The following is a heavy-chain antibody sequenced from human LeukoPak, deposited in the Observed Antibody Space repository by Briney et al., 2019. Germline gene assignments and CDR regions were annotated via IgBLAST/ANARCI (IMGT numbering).Heavy chain of an antibody. D-gene: IGHD5-24*01. CDR1: GYTFTSYD. V-gene: IGHV1-8*03. CDR3: ARASVQVEMANDY. J-gene: IGHJ4*02. CDR2: MNPNSGNT. Sequence: GASVKVSCKASGYTFTSYDINWVRQATGQGLEWMGWMNPNSGNTGYAQKFQGRVTITRNTSISTAYMELSSLRSEDTAVYYCARASVQVEMANDYWGQGTLVTVSS.